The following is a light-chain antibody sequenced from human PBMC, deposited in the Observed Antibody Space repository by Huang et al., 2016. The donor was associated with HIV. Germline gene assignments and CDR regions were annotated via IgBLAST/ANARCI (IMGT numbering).Light chain of an antibody. V-gene: IGKV1-5*03. Sequence: DIQMTQSPSTLSASVGDRVTITCRASQNISTWLAGYQQKPGKAPDLLIYRASSLQVGVPSRFTGSGSGTEFTLTITSLQPDDLGTYYCQQYNTYLYTFGQGTKLEI. J-gene: IGKJ2*01. CDR3: QQYNTYLYT. CDR1: QNISTW. CDR2: RAS.